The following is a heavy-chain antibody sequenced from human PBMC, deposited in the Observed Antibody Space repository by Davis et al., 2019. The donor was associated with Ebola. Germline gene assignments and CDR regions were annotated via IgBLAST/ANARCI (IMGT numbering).Heavy chain of an antibody. V-gene: IGHV3-23*01. CDR3: AKSFLITGSHMSEFRGVDY. D-gene: IGHD2-8*02. CDR2: INTGGTAP. J-gene: IGHJ4*02. Sequence: GESLKISCAASEFTFSSAGMTWLRQARGKVLEWVSSINTGGTAPYYADSVKGRFTISRDNSKNTLSLHMGSLRADDTAVYYCAKSFLITGSHMSEFRGVDYWGQGTVVTVSS. CDR1: EFTFSSAG.